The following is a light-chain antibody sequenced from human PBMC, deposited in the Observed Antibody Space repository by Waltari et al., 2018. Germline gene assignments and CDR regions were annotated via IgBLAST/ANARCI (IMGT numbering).Light chain of an antibody. CDR3: QQTYSAPLS. CDR1: QSVGHY. Sequence: IQMTQSPSSLSASVGDRVTITCRASQSVGHYVNWYQHRPGQAPKVLIYAASTLQGGVPSRFSGSGSGTVFTLTINSLQPEDLSIYYCQQTYSAPLSFGGGTKVEMK. CDR2: AAS. J-gene: IGKJ4*01. V-gene: IGKV1-39*01.